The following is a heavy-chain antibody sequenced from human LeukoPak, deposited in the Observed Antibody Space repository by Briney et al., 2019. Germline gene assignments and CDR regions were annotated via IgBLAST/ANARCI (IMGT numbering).Heavy chain of an antibody. CDR3: TRRAARWQFDL. CDR2: INWKTGNG. Sequence: PGGSLRLSCAVSGFNFDDYAMHRVRQAPGRGLEWVSGINWKTGNGSYADSVKGRFTISRDNAKNSLYLQMSSLRAEDTALYYCTRRAARWQFDLWGRGTLLTVSS. J-gene: IGHJ2*01. V-gene: IGHV3-9*01. D-gene: IGHD5-24*01. CDR1: GFNFDDYA.